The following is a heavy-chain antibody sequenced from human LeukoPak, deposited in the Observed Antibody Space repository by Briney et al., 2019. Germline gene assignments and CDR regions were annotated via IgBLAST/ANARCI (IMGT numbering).Heavy chain of an antibody. CDR3: ARDLNWDDGLDY. J-gene: IGHJ4*02. V-gene: IGHV3-48*03. D-gene: IGHD1-20*01. CDR1: GFTFCSYE. Sequence: SGGSLRLSCAASGFTFCSYEMFWVRAAPGKRLEGVSYISSSGSTIYYADSVMGRFTISRDNAKNSLYLQMNSLRAEDTAVYYCARDLNWDDGLDYWGQGTLVTVSS. CDR2: ISSSGSTI.